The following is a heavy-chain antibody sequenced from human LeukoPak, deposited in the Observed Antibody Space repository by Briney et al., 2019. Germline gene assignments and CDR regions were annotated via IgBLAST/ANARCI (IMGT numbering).Heavy chain of an antibody. Sequence: PGGSLRLSCAASGFTFSDYWMTWVRQAPGKGLEWVANIKPDGSEKYYVDSVRGRFTISRDNAKNSLYLQMNSLRVEDTAVYYCARRDGSWFYFDYWGQGTLVTVSS. V-gene: IGHV3-7*01. CDR2: IKPDGSEK. CDR1: GFTFSDYW. J-gene: IGHJ4*02. CDR3: ARRDGSWFYFDY. D-gene: IGHD3-10*01.